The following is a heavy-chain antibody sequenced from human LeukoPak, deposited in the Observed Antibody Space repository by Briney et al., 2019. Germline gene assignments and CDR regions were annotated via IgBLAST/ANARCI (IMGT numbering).Heavy chain of an antibody. CDR1: GFTFSSYA. D-gene: IGHD3-3*01. CDR2: ISYDGSNK. CDR3: ARLRTTRIFGVVTDAFDI. V-gene: IGHV3-30-3*01. Sequence: TGGSLRLSCAASGFTFSSYAMHWVRQAPGKGLEWVAVISYDGSNKYYADSVKGRFTISRDNSKNTLYLQMNSLRAEDTAVYYCARLRTTRIFGVVTDAFDIWGQGTMVTVSS. J-gene: IGHJ3*02.